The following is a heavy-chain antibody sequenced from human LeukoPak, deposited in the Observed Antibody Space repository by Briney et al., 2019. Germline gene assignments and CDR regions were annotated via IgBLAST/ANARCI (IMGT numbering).Heavy chain of an antibody. D-gene: IGHD3-22*01. J-gene: IGHJ4*02. V-gene: IGHV1-69*13. CDR1: GGTFSSYA. Sequence: ASVKVSCKASGGTFSSYANSWVRQAPGQGLEWMGGIIPIFGTANYAQKFQGRVTITADESTSTAYMELSSLRSEDTAVYYCARALYYYDSSGYYYFDYWGQGTLVTVSS. CDR3: ARALYYYDSSGYYYFDY. CDR2: IIPIFGTA.